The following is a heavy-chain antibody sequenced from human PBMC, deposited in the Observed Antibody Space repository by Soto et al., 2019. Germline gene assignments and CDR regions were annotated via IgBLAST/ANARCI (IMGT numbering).Heavy chain of an antibody. J-gene: IGHJ5*02. V-gene: IGHV1-3*01. CDR3: ARGIATGQLDP. CDR2: INPDNGNT. CDR1: GYTFTRYT. Sequence: ASVKVSCKASGYTFTRYTMNWVRQAPGQRLERMGWINPDNGNTKSSQKFQDRVIITRDASASTAYMDLSSLRSEDTAVYYCARGIATGQLDPWGQGTLVTVSS. D-gene: IGHD2-15*01.